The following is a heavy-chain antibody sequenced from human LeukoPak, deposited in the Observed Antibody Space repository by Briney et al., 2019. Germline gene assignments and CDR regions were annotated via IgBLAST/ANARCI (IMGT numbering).Heavy chain of an antibody. J-gene: IGHJ4*02. V-gene: IGHV3-30*02. CDR2: IRYDGSNK. D-gene: IGHD1-26*01. CDR1: GFTFSSYG. Sequence: GGSLRLSCAASGFTFSSYGMHWVRQAPGKGLEWVAFIRYDGSNKYYADSVKGRFTISRDNSKNTLYLQMNSLRAEDTAVYYCANCEHEEWELLLFDYWGQGTLVTVSS. CDR3: ANCEHEEWELLLFDY.